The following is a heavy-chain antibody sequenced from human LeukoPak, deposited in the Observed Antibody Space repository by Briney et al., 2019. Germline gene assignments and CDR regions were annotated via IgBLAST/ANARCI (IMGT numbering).Heavy chain of an antibody. Sequence: NPSETLSLTCTGSGGSISSRSYYWGWIRQPPGKGLEWIGSTYYSGSTYYNPSLKSRVTISVDTSKNQFSLKLSSVTAADTAVYYCARHYGSSGYFYSVDYWGQGTLVTVSS. J-gene: IGHJ4*02. V-gene: IGHV4-39*01. CDR3: ARHYGSSGYFYSVDY. CDR2: TYYSGST. CDR1: GGSISSRSYY. D-gene: IGHD3-22*01.